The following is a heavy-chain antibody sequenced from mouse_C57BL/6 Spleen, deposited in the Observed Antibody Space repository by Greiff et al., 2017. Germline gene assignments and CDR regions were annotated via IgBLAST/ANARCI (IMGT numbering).Heavy chain of an antibody. CDR1: GFTFSDYG. Sequence: EVQGVESGGGLVKPGGSLKLSCAASGFTFSDYGMHWVRQAPEKGLEWVAYISSGSSTIYYADTVKGRFPISRDNAKNTLFLQMTSLRSEDTAMYYCASDYAFYFDYWGQGTTLTVSS. J-gene: IGHJ2*01. V-gene: IGHV5-17*01. CDR2: ISSGSSTI. CDR3: ASDYAFYFDY. D-gene: IGHD1-1*02.